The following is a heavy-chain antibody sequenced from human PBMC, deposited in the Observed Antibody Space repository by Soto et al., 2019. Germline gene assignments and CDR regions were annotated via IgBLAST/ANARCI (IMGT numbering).Heavy chain of an antibody. CDR2: VSYDGSNK. D-gene: IGHD2-15*01. CDR1: GVTFNTYA. J-gene: IGHJ4*02. Sequence: QVQLVQSGGGVIQRGRSLTLSCSASGVTFNTYAMHWVRQAPGKGLDWVAIVSYDGSNKYYADSVKGRFTISRDNSKNTLNLQMNSVRAEDTAVYYCAKDRGRYCSGARCYLFDSWGQGTLVTVSS. CDR3: AKDRGRYCSGARCYLFDS. V-gene: IGHV3-30*04.